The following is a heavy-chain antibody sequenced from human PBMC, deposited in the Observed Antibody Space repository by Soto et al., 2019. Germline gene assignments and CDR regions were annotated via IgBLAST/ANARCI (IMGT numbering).Heavy chain of an antibody. CDR2: IKMDDSEK. CDR1: GFTFGSYW. J-gene: IGHJ2*01. V-gene: IGHV3-7*01. CDR3: ARDRYSYDSRAYQGVDWYFDL. D-gene: IGHD3-22*01. Sequence: LRLSCAASGFTFGSYWMSWVRQAPGKGLEWLATIKMDDSEKKYVDSVKGRFTMSRDNSKNTLFLQMNSLRAEDTAVYYCARDRYSYDSRAYQGVDWYFDLWGRGTLVTVSS.